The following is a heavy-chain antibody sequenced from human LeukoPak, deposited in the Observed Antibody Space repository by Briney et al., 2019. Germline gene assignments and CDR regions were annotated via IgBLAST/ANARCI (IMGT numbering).Heavy chain of an antibody. D-gene: IGHD1-7*01. J-gene: IGHJ4*02. CDR2: INHRGST. CDR1: GGSFSGYY. CDR3: ARLYGNYQNYFDY. V-gene: IGHV4-34*01. Sequence: KTSETLSLTCAVYGGSFSGYYWSWIRQPPGKGLEWIGEINHRGSTNYNPSLKSRVTISVDTSKNQFSLKLRSVTAADTAVYYCARLYGNYQNYFDYWGQGTLVTVSS.